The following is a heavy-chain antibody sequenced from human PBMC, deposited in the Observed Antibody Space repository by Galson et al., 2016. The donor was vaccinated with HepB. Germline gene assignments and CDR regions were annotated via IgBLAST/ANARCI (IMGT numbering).Heavy chain of an antibody. Sequence: SLRLSCAASGFTFNDYAMSWVRQAPGKGLEWVSFISGGGGNTAYAESVKGRFTISRDNSRNTLFLQMNRRRAEDTAVYYCAKKDGLYYAFWSGGGHNYYYYMDVWGKGTTVTVSS. V-gene: IGHV3-23*01. D-gene: IGHD3-3*01. CDR1: GFTFNDYA. CDR3: AKKDGLYYAFWSGGGHNYYYYMDV. CDR2: ISGGGGNT. J-gene: IGHJ6*03.